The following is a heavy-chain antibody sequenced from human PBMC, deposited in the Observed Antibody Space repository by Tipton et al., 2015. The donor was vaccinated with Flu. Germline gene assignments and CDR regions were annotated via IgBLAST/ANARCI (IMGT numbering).Heavy chain of an antibody. CDR2: INPSGGTT. Sequence: QVQLVQSGAEVKKAGASLKISCKASGYTFTRHYIHWVRQAPGQGLEWMGIINPSGGTTIYAQRLQGRVTLTMDTSTRTVYMELSSLRSDDTAVYYCVRFSGGGERAAFDIWGQGTKVTVSA. CDR1: GYTFTRHY. D-gene: IGHD2-15*01. J-gene: IGHJ3*02. CDR3: VRFSGGGERAAFDI. V-gene: IGHV1-46*03.